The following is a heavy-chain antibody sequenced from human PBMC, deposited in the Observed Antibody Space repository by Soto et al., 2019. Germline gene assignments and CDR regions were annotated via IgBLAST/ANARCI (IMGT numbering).Heavy chain of an antibody. V-gene: IGHV3-30*18. CDR2: ISYDGSNK. J-gene: IGHJ4*02. CDR3: AKADFGSSSWTDY. CDR1: GFTFSSYG. D-gene: IGHD6-13*01. Sequence: PGGSLRLSCAASGFTFSSYGMHWVRQAPGKGLEWVAVISYDGSNKYYADSVKGRFTISRDNSKNTLYLQMNSLRAEDTAVYYCAKADFGSSSWTDYWGQGTQVTVSS.